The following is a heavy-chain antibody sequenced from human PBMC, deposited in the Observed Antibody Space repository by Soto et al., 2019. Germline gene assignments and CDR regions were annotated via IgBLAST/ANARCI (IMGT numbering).Heavy chain of an antibody. J-gene: IGHJ6*02. CDR3: AREDTAMVHYYYYGMDV. D-gene: IGHD5-18*01. CDR2: ISAYNGNT. CDR1: GYTFNSYG. V-gene: IGHV1-18*01. Sequence: GASVKVSCKASGYTFNSYGISWVRQAPGQGLEWMGWISAYNGNTNYAQKLQGRVTMTTDTSTSTAYMELRSLRSDDTAVYYCAREDTAMVHYYYYGMDVWGQGTTVTVSS.